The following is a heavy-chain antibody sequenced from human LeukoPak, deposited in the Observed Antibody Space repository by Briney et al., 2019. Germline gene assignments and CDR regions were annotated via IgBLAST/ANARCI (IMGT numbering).Heavy chain of an antibody. CDR3: AIHDYGDSGHGMDV. CDR2: INPNSGGT. CDR1: GYTFTGYY. Sequence: ASVKVSCKASGYTFTGYYMHGVRQAPGQGLEWRGWINPNSGGTNYAQKFRGRVTMTRDKSISTAYMELSRLRSEDTAVYYCAIHDYGDSGHGMDVWGQGTTVTVSS. J-gene: IGHJ6*02. D-gene: IGHD4-17*01. V-gene: IGHV1-2*02.